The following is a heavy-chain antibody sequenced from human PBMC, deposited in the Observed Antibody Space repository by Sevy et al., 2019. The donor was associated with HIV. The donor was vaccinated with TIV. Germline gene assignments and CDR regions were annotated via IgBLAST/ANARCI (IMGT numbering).Heavy chain of an antibody. CDR2: IRSRANSYAT. CDR1: GSTFSGSA. V-gene: IGHV3-73*01. J-gene: IGHJ4*02. Sequence: GGSLRLSCAASGSTFSGSALHWVRQAPGKGLEWVGRIRSRANSYATIYAASVVGRFTISRDDSKNKPYLEMNSLKTEDTAGDYCSGTTGTDRPGDYWGQGTLVTVSS. D-gene: IGHD1-7*01. CDR3: SGTTGTDRPGDY.